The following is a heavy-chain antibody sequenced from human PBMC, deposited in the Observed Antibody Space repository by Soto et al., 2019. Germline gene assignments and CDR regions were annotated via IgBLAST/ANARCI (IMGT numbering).Heavy chain of an antibody. D-gene: IGHD3-22*01. CDR3: ATSTYYYDSSGYSPGGYFDY. Sequence: GGSLRLSCAASGFTYSTYSMNWVRQAPGKGPEWVSSISSSSSSTYYADSVKGRFTISRDNAKKSLYLQMNSLTAEDTAVYFCATSTYYYDSSGYSPGGYFDYWGQGTLVTVSS. CDR1: GFTYSTYS. CDR2: ISSSSSST. V-gene: IGHV3-21*01. J-gene: IGHJ4*02.